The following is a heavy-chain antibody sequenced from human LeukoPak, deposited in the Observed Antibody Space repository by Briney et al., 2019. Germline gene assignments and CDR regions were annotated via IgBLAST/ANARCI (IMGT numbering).Heavy chain of an antibody. J-gene: IGHJ5*02. V-gene: IGHV7-4-1*02. CDR2: INTNTGNP. D-gene: IGHD3-3*01. Sequence: ASVNVSCKASGYTFTSYAMNWVRQAPGQGLEWMGWINTNTGNPTYAQGFTGRFVFSLDTSVSTAYLQISSLKAEDTAVYYCAKDQVLLVLRFLEWPSSGWFDPWGQGTLVTVSS. CDR1: GYTFTSYA. CDR3: AKDQVLLVLRFLEWPSSGWFDP.